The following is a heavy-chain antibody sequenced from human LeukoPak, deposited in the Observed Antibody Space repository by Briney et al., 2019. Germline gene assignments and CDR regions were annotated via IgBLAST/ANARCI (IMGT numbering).Heavy chain of an antibody. J-gene: IGHJ4*02. CDR1: GGTFSSYA. CDR2: IIPIFGTA. D-gene: IGHD5-24*01. Sequence: ASVKVSCKASGGTFSSYAISWVRQAPGQGLEWMGGIIPIFGTANYAQKFQGRVTITADESTSTAYMELSSLRSEDTAVYYCASRDGYNQELGYWGQGTLVTVSS. V-gene: IGHV1-69*13. CDR3: ASRDGYNQELGY.